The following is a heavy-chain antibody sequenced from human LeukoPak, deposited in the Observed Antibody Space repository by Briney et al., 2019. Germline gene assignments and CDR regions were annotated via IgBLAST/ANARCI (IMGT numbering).Heavy chain of an antibody. CDR1: GFIFRNYA. J-gene: IGHJ4*02. V-gene: IGHV3-33*08. CDR2: IWYDGSNK. D-gene: IGHD4-17*01. Sequence: PGRSLRLSCAASGFIFRNYAVHWVRQAPGKGLEWVAVIWYDGSNKYYADSVKGRFTISRDNSKNTLYLQMNSLRAEDTAVYYCARDYGDYFDYWGQGTLVTVSS. CDR3: ARDYGDYFDY.